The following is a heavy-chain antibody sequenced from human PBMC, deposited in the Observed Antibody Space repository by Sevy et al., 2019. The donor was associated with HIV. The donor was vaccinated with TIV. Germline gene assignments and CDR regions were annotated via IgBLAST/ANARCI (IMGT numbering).Heavy chain of an antibody. J-gene: IGHJ6*02. Sequence: GESLKISCKGSGYSFTSYWIGWVRQMPGKGLEWMGIIWPGDSDTRYSPSFQGQVTISADKSISTAYLQWSSLKASDTAVYYCARQYTVTFGPLGMDVWGQGTTVTVSS. CDR1: GYSFTSYW. D-gene: IGHD4-17*01. CDR2: IWPGDSDT. V-gene: IGHV5-51*01. CDR3: ARQYTVTFGPLGMDV.